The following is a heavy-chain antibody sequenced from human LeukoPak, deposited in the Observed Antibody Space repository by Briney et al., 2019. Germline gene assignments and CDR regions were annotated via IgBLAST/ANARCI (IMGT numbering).Heavy chain of an antibody. V-gene: IGHV4-59*12. CDR1: GGSLGFYY. J-gene: IGHJ4*02. CDR3: ARESIGGADY. D-gene: IGHD4-23*01. CDR2: IYHSGST. Sequence: SETLSLTCTVSGGSLGFYYWSWIRQPPGKGLEWIGYIYHSGSTYYNPSLKSRVTISVDRSKNQFSLKLSSVTAADTAVYYCARESIGGADYWGQGTLVTVSS.